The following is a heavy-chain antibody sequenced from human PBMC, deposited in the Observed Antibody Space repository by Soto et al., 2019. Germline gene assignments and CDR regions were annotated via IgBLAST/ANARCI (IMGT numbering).Heavy chain of an antibody. CDR1: GYAITSYG. J-gene: IGHJ6*03. Sequence: GASVKVSCKASGYAITSYGIIWVRQAPGQGLEWMGWISAYNGNTNYAQKLQGRGTMTTDTSPSQAYTELSSLNSTDTAVNYCEGGFSGYDLGFDYYYYYMDVWGKGTTVTVSS. CDR2: ISAYNGNT. V-gene: IGHV1-18*01. CDR3: EGGFSGYDLGFDYYYYYMDV. D-gene: IGHD5-12*01.